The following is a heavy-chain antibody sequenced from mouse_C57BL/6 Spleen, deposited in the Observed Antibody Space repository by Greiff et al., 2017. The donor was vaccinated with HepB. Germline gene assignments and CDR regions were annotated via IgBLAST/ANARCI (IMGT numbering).Heavy chain of an antibody. CDR2: ISYSGST. CDR1: GYSITSGYD. V-gene: IGHV3-1*01. Sequence: EVQLKESGPGMVKPSQSLSLTCTVTGYSITSGYDWHWIRHFPGNKLEWMGYISYSGSTNYNPSLKSRISITHDTSENHFFLKLNSVTTEDAATYYCARGPHYYAMDDWGQGTSVTVSS. J-gene: IGHJ4*01. CDR3: ARGPHYYAMDD.